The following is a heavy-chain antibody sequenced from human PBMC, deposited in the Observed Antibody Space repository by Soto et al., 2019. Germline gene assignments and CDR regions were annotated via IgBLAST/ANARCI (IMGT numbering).Heavy chain of an antibody. CDR3: ARSYYSGSGSSPHY. CDR1: GFTLRNYA. Sequence: PGGSLRLSCEASGFTLRNYAMTWVRQAPGKGLEWVANIKQDGSEKYYVDSVKGRFTISRDNAKNSLYLKMNSLRAEDTAVYYCARSYYSGSGSSPHYWGQGTLVTVSS. D-gene: IGHD3-10*01. J-gene: IGHJ4*02. V-gene: IGHV3-7*03. CDR2: IKQDGSEK.